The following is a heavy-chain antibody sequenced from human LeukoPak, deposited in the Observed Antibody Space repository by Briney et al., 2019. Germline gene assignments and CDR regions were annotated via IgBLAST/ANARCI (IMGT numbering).Heavy chain of an antibody. D-gene: IGHD5-18*01. CDR3: ARGYSHGYANDY. J-gene: IGHJ4*02. Sequence: SETLSLTCAVYGGSFSGYYWSWIRQPPGKGLEWIGEINHSGSTNYNPSLKSRVTISVDTSKNQFSLKLSSVTAADTAVYYCARGYSHGYANDYWGQGTLVTVSS. CDR2: INHSGST. CDR1: GGSFSGYY. V-gene: IGHV4-34*01.